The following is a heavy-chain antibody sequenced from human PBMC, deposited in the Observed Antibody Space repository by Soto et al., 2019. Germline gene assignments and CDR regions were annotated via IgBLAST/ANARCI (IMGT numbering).Heavy chain of an antibody. CDR1: GFTFSNVW. Sequence: GGSLRLSCAASGFTFSNVWMTWVRQAPGKALEWVGRIKTKTDGGTIDHAAPVKGRFIISRDDSRNTLYLQMNSLKPEDTAVYYCTTVGRSGYDEWGQGTLVTVSS. D-gene: IGHD5-12*01. CDR3: TTVGRSGYDE. J-gene: IGHJ4*02. CDR2: IKTKTDGGTI. V-gene: IGHV3-15*01.